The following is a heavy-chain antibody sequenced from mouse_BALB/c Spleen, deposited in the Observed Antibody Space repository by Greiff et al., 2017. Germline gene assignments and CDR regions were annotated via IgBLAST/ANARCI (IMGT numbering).Heavy chain of an antibody. CDR2: IYPGDGDT. D-gene: IGHD2-4*01. J-gene: IGHJ4*01. CDR3: ARSDYSYAMDY. CDR1: GYTFTSYW. V-gene: IGHV1-87*01. Sequence: QVQLQQSGAELARPGASVKLSCKASGYTFTSYWMQWVKQRPGQGLEWIGAIYPGDGDTRYTQKFKGKATLTADKSSSTAYMELSSLASEDSAVYYCARSDYSYAMDYWGQGTSVTVSS.